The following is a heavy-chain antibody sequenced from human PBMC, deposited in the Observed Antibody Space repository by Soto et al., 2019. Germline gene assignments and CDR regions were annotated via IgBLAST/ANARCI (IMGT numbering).Heavy chain of an antibody. CDR2: IKRKVDGETE. Sequence: EVRLVESGGGLVEPGGSLRLSCIASGFSLSNAWMDWVRQAPGKGLEWVGRIKRKVDGETEDYAAPVKGRFTISSDDSRNTLYLQMNSLKTEDTAVYYCTADLPLSSGWNSDYWGQGVLVTVSS. D-gene: IGHD6-19*01. V-gene: IGHV3-15*07. J-gene: IGHJ4*02. CDR1: GFSLSNAW. CDR3: TADLPLSSGWNSDY.